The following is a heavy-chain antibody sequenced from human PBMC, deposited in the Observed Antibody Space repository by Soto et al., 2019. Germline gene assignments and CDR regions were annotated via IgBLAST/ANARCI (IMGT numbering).Heavy chain of an antibody. CDR1: GGSVSSSSYY. D-gene: IGHD3-3*01. J-gene: IGHJ4*02. V-gene: IGHV4-61*01. Sequence: SETLSLTCTVSGGSVSSSSYYWSWIREPPGKGLEWIAYMSYSGTTNYNPSLKSRVTISVHTSKNQFSLKLSSVTAADTAVYYCARAINFEFWSDSQSAYYFDYWGQGTLVTVSS. CDR2: MSYSGTT. CDR3: ARAINFEFWSDSQSAYYFDY.